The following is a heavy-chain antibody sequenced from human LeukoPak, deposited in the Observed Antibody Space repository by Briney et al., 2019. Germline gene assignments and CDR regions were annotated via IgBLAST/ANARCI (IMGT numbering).Heavy chain of an antibody. CDR2: IYYSGST. CDR3: ARYYYYGMDV. Sequence: SETLSLTCTVSGGSISSYYWSWIRQPPGKGLEWIGYIYYSGSTNYNPSLKSRVTISVDTSKNQFSLKLSSVTAADTAVYYCARYYYYGMDVWGQGTTVTVSS. J-gene: IGHJ6*02. CDR1: GGSISSYY. V-gene: IGHV4-59*08.